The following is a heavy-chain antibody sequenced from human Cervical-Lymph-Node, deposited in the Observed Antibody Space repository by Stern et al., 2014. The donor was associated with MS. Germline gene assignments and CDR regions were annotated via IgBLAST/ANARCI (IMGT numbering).Heavy chain of an antibody. D-gene: IGHD2-15*01. CDR3: VPMTADKSTTTVYMELRGLGSDDTAVYYCARLGRDYGDAFYFDH. Sequence: VQLLESGAEVKKPGAAVKVSCKASGYAFTSHGISWMRQAPGQGLEWMGWISTDSGLTNYAQKFQGGVTMTADTSTTTVYTGVSGTSNCPKNSEVVVPMTADKSTTTVYMELRGLGSDDTAVYYCARLGRDYGDAFYFDHWGQGTLVTVSS. CDR2: ISTDSGLT. J-gene: IGHJ4*02. CDR1: GYAFTSHG. V-gene: IGHV1-18*01.